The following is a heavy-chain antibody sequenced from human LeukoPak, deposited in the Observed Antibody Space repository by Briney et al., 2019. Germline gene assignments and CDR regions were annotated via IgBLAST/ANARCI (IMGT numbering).Heavy chain of an antibody. CDR1: GYTFTSYY. D-gene: IGHD2-2*01. V-gene: IGHV1-46*01. CDR3: ARGTSSTSLVNYFDY. CDR2: INPSGGST. Sequence: GASVKVSCKASGYTFTSYYMHWVRQAPGQGLEWMGIINPSGGSTSYAQKFQGRVTMTRDTSTSTAYMELRSLRSDDTAVYYCARGTSSTSLVNYFDYWGQGTLVTVSS. J-gene: IGHJ4*02.